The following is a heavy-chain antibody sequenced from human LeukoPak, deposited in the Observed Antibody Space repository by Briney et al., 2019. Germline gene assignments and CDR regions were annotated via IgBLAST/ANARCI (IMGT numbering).Heavy chain of an antibody. V-gene: IGHV3-23*01. CDR2: ISGSGGST. CDR3: AATKIWGSYRNPR. D-gene: IGHD3-16*02. CDR1: GFTFSSYA. Sequence: PGGSLRLSCAASGFTFSSYAMSWVRQAPGKGLEWASAISGSGGSTYYADSVKGRFTISRDNAKNSLYLQVNSLRAEDTAVYYCAATKIWGSYRNPRWGQGTLVTVSS. J-gene: IGHJ4*02.